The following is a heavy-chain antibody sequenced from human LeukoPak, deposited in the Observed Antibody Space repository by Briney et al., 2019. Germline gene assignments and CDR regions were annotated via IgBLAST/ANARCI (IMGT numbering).Heavy chain of an antibody. Sequence: GSLRLSCAASGFTFDDYGMSWIRQPPGKGLEWIGYIYYSGSTNYNPSLKSRVTTSVDTSKNQFSLKLSSVTAADTAVYYCARVVTMVRGVIFDYWGQGTLVTVSS. V-gene: IGHV4-59*01. CDR2: IYYSGST. D-gene: IGHD3-10*01. CDR1: GFTFDDYG. CDR3: ARVVTMVRGVIFDY. J-gene: IGHJ4*02.